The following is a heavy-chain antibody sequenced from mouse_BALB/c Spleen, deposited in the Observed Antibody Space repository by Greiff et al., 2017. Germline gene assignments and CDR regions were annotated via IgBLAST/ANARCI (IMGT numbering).Heavy chain of an antibody. Sequence: QVQLQQSGAELMKPGASVKISCKATGYTFSSYWIEWVKQRPGHGLEWIGEILPGSGSTNYNEKFKGKATFTADTSSNTAYMQLSSLTSEDSAVYYCARRAYGYDGYWYFDVWGAGTTVTVSS. CDR3: ARRAYGYDGYWYFDV. J-gene: IGHJ1*01. D-gene: IGHD2-2*01. V-gene: IGHV1-9*01. CDR2: ILPGSGST. CDR1: GYTFSSYW.